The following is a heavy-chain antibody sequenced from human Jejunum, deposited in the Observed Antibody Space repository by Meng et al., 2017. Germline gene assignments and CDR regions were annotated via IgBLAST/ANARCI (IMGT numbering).Heavy chain of an antibody. D-gene: IGHD6-13*01. CDR2: IMINSQGGNS. CDR1: GFSFSHSW. J-gene: IGHJ2*01. CDR3: VREQEAAGNWFFDL. Sequence: ESLKIPCAASGFSFSHSWMHWVRQVPGEGVVWVSRIMINSQGGNSIYADSVNGRFTISRDDAKNTLYLQMNSLRVEDTAVYYCVREQEAAGNWFFDLWGRGTLVTVSS. V-gene: IGHV3-74*01.